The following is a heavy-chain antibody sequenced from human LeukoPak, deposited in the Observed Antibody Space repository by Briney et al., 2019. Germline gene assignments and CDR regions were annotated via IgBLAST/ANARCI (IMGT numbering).Heavy chain of an antibody. Sequence: SQTLSLTCAVSGGSISSGGYSWSWIRQPPGTGLEWIGYIYHSGSTYYNPSLKSRVTISVDRSKNQFSLKLSSVTAADTAVYYCARVATTFSYGMDVWGQGTTVTVSS. D-gene: IGHD1-26*01. V-gene: IGHV4-30-2*01. CDR3: ARVATTFSYGMDV. J-gene: IGHJ6*02. CDR1: GGSISSGGYS. CDR2: IYHSGST.